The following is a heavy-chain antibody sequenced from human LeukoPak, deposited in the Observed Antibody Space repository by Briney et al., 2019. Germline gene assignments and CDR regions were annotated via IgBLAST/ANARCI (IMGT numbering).Heavy chain of an antibody. CDR3: ARAGRVVVAASYYMDV. CDR2: IYYSGST. D-gene: IGHD2-15*01. J-gene: IGHJ6*03. CDR1: GFTFSSYW. V-gene: IGHV4-59*01. Sequence: GSLRLSCAASGFTFSSYWMSWVRQAPGKGLEWIGYIYYSGSTNYNPSLKSRVTISVDTSKNQFSLKLSSVTAADTAVYYCARAGRVVVAASYYMDVWGKGTTVTVSS.